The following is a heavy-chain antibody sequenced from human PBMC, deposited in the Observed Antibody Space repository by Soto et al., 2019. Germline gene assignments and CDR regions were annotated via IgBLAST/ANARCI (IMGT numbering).Heavy chain of an antibody. CDR2: ISGSGIST. V-gene: IGHV3-23*01. CDR3: AKELVCPDWYFDL. Sequence: DVQLLESGGGLVQPGGSLRLSCAASGFTFRSYAMSWVRQAPGKGLEWVSGISGSGISTHYADSVKGRFTVSRDNSKNTIYLQMNSVRAEDTGVYSCAKELVCPDWYFDLWGRGTLVTVSS. D-gene: IGHD6-6*01. J-gene: IGHJ2*01. CDR1: GFTFRSYA.